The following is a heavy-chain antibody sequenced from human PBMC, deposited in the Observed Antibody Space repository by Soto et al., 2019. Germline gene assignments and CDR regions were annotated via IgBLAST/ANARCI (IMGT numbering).Heavy chain of an antibody. CDR2: IYWNDDK. CDR1: GFSLSTSGVG. D-gene: IGHD3-22*01. J-gene: IGHJ4*02. V-gene: IGHV2-5*01. Sequence: QITLKESGPPLVKPTQTLTLTCTFSGFSLSTSGVGVGWIRQPPGKALEWLALIYWNDDKRYSPSLKSRLTITKDTSKNQVVLTMTNMDPVDTATYYCAHRGYYDSRGVAYYFDYWGQGTLVTVSS. CDR3: AHRGYYDSRGVAYYFDY.